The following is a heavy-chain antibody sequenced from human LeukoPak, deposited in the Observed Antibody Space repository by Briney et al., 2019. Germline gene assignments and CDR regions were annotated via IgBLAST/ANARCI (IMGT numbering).Heavy chain of an antibody. J-gene: IGHJ5*02. CDR3: AREGAIAAAGLSWFDP. CDR2: ISYSGST. V-gene: IGHV4-59*11. CDR1: GGSISSHY. D-gene: IGHD6-13*01. Sequence: SETLSLTCTVSGGSISSHYWSWIRQPPGKGLEWVGYISYSGSTNYNPSLKSRVTMSVDTSKNQFSLKLSSVTAADTAVYYCAREGAIAAAGLSWFDPWGQGTPVTVSS.